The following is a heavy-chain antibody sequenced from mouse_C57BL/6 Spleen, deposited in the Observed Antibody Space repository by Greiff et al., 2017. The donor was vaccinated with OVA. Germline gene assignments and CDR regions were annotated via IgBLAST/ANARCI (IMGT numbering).Heavy chain of an antibody. V-gene: IGHV1-64*01. CDR1: GYTFTSSW. J-gene: IGHJ4*01. CDR2: IHPNSGST. Sequence: VQLQQPGAELVKPGASVKLSCKASGYTFTSSWMHWVKPRPGQGLEWIGMIHPNSGSTNYNEKFKSKATLTVDKSSSTAYMQLSSLTSKDSAVYYCARSYYGNYGYAMDYWGQGTSVTVSS. CDR3: ARSYYGNYGYAMDY. D-gene: IGHD2-10*01.